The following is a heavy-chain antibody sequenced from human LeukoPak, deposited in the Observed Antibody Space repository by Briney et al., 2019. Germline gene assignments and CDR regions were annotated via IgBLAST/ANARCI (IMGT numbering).Heavy chain of an antibody. D-gene: IGHD2-2*01. V-gene: IGHV4-59*01. J-gene: IGHJ3*02. Sequence: SETLSLTCTVSDDSISDYYRGWIRQPPGKGLEWIGYFHNSGTSTYNPSLKSRVTISADTSKNQFSLKLSSVTAADTAVYYCARGSTFNAFDIWGQGTMVTVSS. CDR1: DDSISDYY. CDR2: FHNSGTS. CDR3: ARGSTFNAFDI.